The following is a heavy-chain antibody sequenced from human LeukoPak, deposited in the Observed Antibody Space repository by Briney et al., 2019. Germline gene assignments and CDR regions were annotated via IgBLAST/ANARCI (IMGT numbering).Heavy chain of an antibody. V-gene: IGHV4-30-4*01. CDR1: GGSISSGDYY. J-gene: IGHJ4*02. D-gene: IGHD5-24*01. Sequence: SETLSLTCTVSGGSISSGDYYWSWIRQPPGKGLERIGYIYYSGSTYYNPSLKGRLTLSVDTSKNQFSLKLSSVTAADTAVYYCARGLDGYNYDYWGQGTLVTVSS. CDR3: ARGLDGYNYDY. CDR2: IYYSGST.